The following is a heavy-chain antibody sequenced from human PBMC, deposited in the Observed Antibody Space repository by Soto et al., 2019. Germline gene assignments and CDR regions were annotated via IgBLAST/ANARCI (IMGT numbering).Heavy chain of an antibody. CDR1: GGTFSSYA. J-gene: IGHJ6*02. CDR2: IIPIFGTA. CDR3: ARAGYDYVPLPIDYYYYYGMDV. D-gene: IGHD3-16*01. V-gene: IGHV1-69*13. Sequence: SVKVSCKASGGTFSSYAISWVRQAPGQGLEWMGGIIPIFGTANYAQKFQGRVTITADESTSTAYMELSSLRSEDTAVYYCARAGYDYVPLPIDYYYYYGMDVWGQ.